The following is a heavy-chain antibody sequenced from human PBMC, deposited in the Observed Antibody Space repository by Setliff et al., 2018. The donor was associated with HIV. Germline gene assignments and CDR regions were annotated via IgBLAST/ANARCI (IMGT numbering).Heavy chain of an antibody. CDR3: ASPSGSSWLDFDY. CDR2: IYHSGST. Sequence: SETLSLTCTVSGDSMSDHHLSWIRQPPGKGLEWIGYIYHSGSTYYNPSLKSRVTISVDTSKNQFSLKLSSVTAADTAVYYCASPSGSSWLDFDYWGQGTLVTVSS. CDR1: GDSMSDHH. V-gene: IGHV4-59*04. D-gene: IGHD6-13*01. J-gene: IGHJ4*02.